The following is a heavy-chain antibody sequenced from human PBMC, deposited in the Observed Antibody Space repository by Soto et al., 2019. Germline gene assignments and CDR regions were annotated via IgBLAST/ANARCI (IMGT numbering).Heavy chain of an antibody. V-gene: IGHV4-34*01. D-gene: IGHD4-17*01. Sequence: SETLSLTCAVYGGSFSGYYWSWIRQPPGKGLEWIGEINHSGSTNYNPSLKSRVTISVDTSKNQFSLKLSSVTAADTAVYYCARALNDYGPYYFDYWGQGTLVTVSS. CDR2: INHSGST. CDR1: GGSFSGYY. CDR3: ARALNDYGPYYFDY. J-gene: IGHJ4*02.